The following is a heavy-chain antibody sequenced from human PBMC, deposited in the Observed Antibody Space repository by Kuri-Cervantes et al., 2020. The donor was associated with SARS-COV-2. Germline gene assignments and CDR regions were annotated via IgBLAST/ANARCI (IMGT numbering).Heavy chain of an antibody. CDR2: ISSSGSTI. V-gene: IGHV3-11*01. Sequence: GESLKISCAASGFTFSDYCMSWIRQAPGKGLEWVSYISSSGSTIYYADSVKGQFTISRDNAKNSLYLQMNSLRAEDTAVYYCARPEMVRGVGYWGQGTLVTVSS. CDR3: ARPEMVRGVGY. D-gene: IGHD5-24*01. J-gene: IGHJ4*02. CDR1: GFTFSDYC.